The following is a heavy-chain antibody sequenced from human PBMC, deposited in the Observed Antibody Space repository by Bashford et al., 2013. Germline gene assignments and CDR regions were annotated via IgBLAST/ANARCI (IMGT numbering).Heavy chain of an antibody. CDR2: MWYDGSFE. D-gene: IGHD3-22*01. CDR1: GFTFSRYG. CDR3: ATGVDFDGSGPVAT. Sequence: GSLRLSCAASGFTFSRYGMHWVRRAPGKGLEWVAVMWYDGSFEYYADPVKGRFTISRDNSQNTLYLQMNSLRAEDTAVYYCATGVDFDGSGPVATWGQGTLVTVSS. V-gene: IGHV3-33*03. J-gene: IGHJ4*02.